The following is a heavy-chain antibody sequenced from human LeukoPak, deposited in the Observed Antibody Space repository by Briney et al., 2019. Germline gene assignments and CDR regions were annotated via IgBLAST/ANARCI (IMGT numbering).Heavy chain of an antibody. CDR2: ISSSSSYI. J-gene: IGHJ3*02. Sequence: GGSLRLSCAASGFTFSSYSMNWVRQAPGKGLEWVSSISSSSSYIYYADSVKGRFTISRDNAKNSLYLQMNSLRAEDTAVYYCARKIYCSGGSCYSLGAFDIWGQGTMVTVSS. CDR3: ARKIYCSGGSCYSLGAFDI. CDR1: GFTFSSYS. V-gene: IGHV3-21*01. D-gene: IGHD2-15*01.